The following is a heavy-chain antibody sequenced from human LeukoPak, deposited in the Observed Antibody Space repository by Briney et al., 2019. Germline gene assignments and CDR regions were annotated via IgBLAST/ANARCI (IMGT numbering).Heavy chain of an antibody. D-gene: IGHD2-15*01. V-gene: IGHV1-46*01. CDR2: INPSGGST. CDR3: ARAPGYCSGGSCSWFDY. CDR1: GYNLTSYY. Sequence: ASVEVSCKASGYNLTSYYMHWVRQAPGQGLEWMGVINPSGGSTSYAQKFQGRVTMTRDTSTSTVYMELSSLRSEDTAVYYCARAPGYCSGGSCSWFDYWGQGTLVTVSS. J-gene: IGHJ4*02.